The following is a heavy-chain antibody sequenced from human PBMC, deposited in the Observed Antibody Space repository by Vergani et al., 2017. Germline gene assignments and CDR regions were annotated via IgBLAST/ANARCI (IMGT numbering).Heavy chain of an antibody. V-gene: IGHV4-4*01. Sequence: QVQLQESGPGLVKPPGTLSLTCAVSGDSISSNNCWTWVRQPPGKGLEWIGEICHTEDTKYSPSLQSRVAFSMDTSKNQFSLQLTSVTAADTAVYFCGVIMVRSPRPDNWFDSWGRGTLVTVSS. J-gene: IGHJ5*01. CDR3: GVIMVRSPRPDNWFDS. D-gene: IGHD3-10*01. CDR1: GDSISSNNC. CDR2: ICHTEDT.